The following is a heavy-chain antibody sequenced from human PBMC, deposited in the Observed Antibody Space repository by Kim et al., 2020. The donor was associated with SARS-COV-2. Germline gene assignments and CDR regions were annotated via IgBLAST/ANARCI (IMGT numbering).Heavy chain of an antibody. D-gene: IGHD5-12*01. CDR3: TSRVGGYDSSFDY. CDR1: GYSFTSYW. V-gene: IGHV5-51*01. J-gene: IGHJ4*02. Sequence: GESLKISCKGSGYSFTSYWIGWVRQMPGKGLEWMGIIYPGDSDTRYSPSFQGQVTISAEKSISTAYLQWGSLKASDTARYYCTSRVGGYDSSFDYGGQGTLVTVTS. CDR2: IYPGDSDT.